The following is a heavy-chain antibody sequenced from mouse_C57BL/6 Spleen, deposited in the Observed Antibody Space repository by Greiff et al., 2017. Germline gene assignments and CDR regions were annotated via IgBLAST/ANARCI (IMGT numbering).Heavy chain of an antibody. CDR3: AREGSYAMDY. Sequence: EVQLQESGGGLVKPGGSLKLSCAASGFTFSDYGMHWVRQAPEKGLEWVAYISSGSSTISYADTVKGRFTISRDNAKNTLFLQMTSLRSEDTAMYYCAREGSYAMDYWGQGTSVTVSS. J-gene: IGHJ4*01. CDR1: GFTFSDYG. CDR2: ISSGSSTI. V-gene: IGHV5-17*01.